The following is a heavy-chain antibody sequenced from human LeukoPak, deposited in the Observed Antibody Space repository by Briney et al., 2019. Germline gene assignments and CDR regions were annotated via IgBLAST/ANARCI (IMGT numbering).Heavy chain of an antibody. V-gene: IGHV4-59*01. CDR2: IYYSGST. Sequence: SETLSLTCTVSGGSISSYYWSWIRQPPGKGLEWIGYIYYSGSTNYNPSLKSRVTISVDTSKNQFCLKLSSVTAADTAVYYCARARCSSTSCYREAFDIWGQGTIVTVSS. CDR3: ARARCSSTSCYREAFDI. CDR1: GGSISSYY. D-gene: IGHD2-2*02. J-gene: IGHJ3*02.